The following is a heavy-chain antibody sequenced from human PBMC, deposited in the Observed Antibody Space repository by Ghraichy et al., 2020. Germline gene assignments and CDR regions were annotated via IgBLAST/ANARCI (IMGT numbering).Heavy chain of an antibody. CDR1: GFTFSSYA. CDR2: ISGSGGST. V-gene: IGHV3-23*01. D-gene: IGHD3-10*01. Sequence: GGSLRLSCAASGFTFSSYAMSWVRQAPGKGLEWVSAISGSGGSTYYADSVKGRFTISRDNSKNTLYLQMNSLRAEDTAVYYYARKLSMVRGKPDYWGQGTLVTVSS. CDR3: ARKLSMVRGKPDY. J-gene: IGHJ4*02.